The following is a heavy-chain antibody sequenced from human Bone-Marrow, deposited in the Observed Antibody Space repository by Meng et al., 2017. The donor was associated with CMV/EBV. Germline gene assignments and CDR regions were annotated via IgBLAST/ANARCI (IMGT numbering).Heavy chain of an antibody. CDR2: IYYSGST. CDR1: GGSISSGGYY. CDR3: ARGTVVPAATAFDY. Sequence: SGGSISSGGYYWSWIRQHPGKGLEWIGYIYYSGSTYYNPSLKSRVTISVDTSKNQFSLELSSVTAADTAVYYCARGTVVPAATAFDYWGQGALVTVSS. D-gene: IGHD2-2*01. V-gene: IGHV4-31*02. J-gene: IGHJ4*02.